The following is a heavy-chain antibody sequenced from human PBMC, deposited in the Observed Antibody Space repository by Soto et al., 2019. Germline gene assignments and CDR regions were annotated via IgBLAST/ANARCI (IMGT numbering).Heavy chain of an antibody. CDR1: GYTFTGYY. CDR2: INPNSGGT. CDR3: ARDFRVVVAATLYYYYMDV. Sequence: ASVKVSCKASGYTFTGYYMHWVRQAPGQGLEWMGWINPNSGGTNYAQMFQGRVTITRDTSASTAFMELSSLRSEDTAVYYCARDFRVVVAATLYYYYMDVWGKGTTVTVSS. J-gene: IGHJ6*03. V-gene: IGHV1-2*02. D-gene: IGHD2-15*01.